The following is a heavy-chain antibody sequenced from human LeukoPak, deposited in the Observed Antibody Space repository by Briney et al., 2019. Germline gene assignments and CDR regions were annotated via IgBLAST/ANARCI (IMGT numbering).Heavy chain of an antibody. J-gene: IGHJ6*02. CDR3: ARRLGTMIRGFINYYYAMDV. Sequence: TGGSLRLSCAASGFTFSSYDMHWVRQTTGKGLEWVSAIGTAGDTYYPGSVKGRFTISRENAKNSLYLQMNSLRAGDTAVYYCARRLGTMIRGFINYYYAMDVWGQGTTVTVSS. V-gene: IGHV3-13*04. CDR1: GFTFSSYD. D-gene: IGHD3-10*01. CDR2: IGTAGDT.